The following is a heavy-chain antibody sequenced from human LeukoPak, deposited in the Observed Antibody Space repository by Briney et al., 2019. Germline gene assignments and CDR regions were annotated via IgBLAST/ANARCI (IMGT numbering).Heavy chain of an antibody. Sequence: ASETLSLTCTVSGGSISSSSYYWGWIRQPPGKGPEWVGTIYYSGSTYYNPSLKSRVTMSVDTSKNQFSLKLSSVTAADTAVYFCARHLQNSYYYSMDVWGTGTTVTVSS. CDR1: GGSISSSSYY. D-gene: IGHD4-11*01. CDR3: ARHLQNSYYYSMDV. CDR2: IYYSGST. V-gene: IGHV4-39*01. J-gene: IGHJ6*03.